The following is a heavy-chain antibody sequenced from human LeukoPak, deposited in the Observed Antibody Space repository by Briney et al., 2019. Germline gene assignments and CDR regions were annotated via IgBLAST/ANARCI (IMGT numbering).Heavy chain of an antibody. CDR1: GFTFSNYE. D-gene: IGHD4-17*01. V-gene: IGHV3-48*03. CDR3: ARTQRFGDYNLDY. Sequence: GGSLRLSCAASGFTFSNYEMNWVRQAPGKGPEWLSYIRNSGSTTYYADSVKGRFTVSRDNAKNALYLQMNSLRAEDTAVYYCARTQRFGDYNLDYWGQGTLVTVS. CDR2: IRNSGSTT. J-gene: IGHJ4*02.